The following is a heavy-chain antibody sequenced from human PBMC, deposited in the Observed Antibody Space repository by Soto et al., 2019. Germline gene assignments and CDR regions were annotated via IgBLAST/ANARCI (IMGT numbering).Heavy chain of an antibody. J-gene: IGHJ6*02. D-gene: IGHD2-2*01. CDR1: GGSVSGYY. CDR3: ARVPAAPDYYYYYGMDV. V-gene: IGHV4-59*08. CDR2: IHYTGSS. Sequence: PSETLSLTCTVSGGSVSGYYWSWIRQPPGKGLEWIAYIHYTGSSNSNPSLESRVTMSVDTSKNQFSLKLSSVTAADTAVYYCARVPAAPDYYYYYGMDVWGQGTTVTVSS.